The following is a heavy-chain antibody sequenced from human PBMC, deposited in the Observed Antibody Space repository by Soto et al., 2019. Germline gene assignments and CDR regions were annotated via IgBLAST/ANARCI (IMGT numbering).Heavy chain of an antibody. J-gene: IGHJ4*02. CDR3: VRGWATPDY. D-gene: IGHD1-1*01. V-gene: IGHV3-21*01. CDR1: GFTFSSYN. CDR2: ISSSSGSYI. Sequence: PGGSLRLSCAASGFTFSSYNMIWVRQAPGKGLEWVSSISSSSGSYIYYADSVKGRFTISRDNAKNSLYLQMNSLRAEDMAVYYCVRGWATPDYWGQGTLVTVSS.